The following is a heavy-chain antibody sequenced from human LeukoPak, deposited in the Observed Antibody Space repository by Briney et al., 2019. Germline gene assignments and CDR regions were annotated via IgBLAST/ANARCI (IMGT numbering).Heavy chain of an antibody. Sequence: PGGSLRLSCAASGFTFSSFAMHWVRQAPGKGLEWVAVISYDGSNKYYADSVKGRFTISRDNSKNTLYLQMNSLGAEDTAVYYCANRGSSWYYFDNWGQGTLVTVSS. CDR2: ISYDGSNK. J-gene: IGHJ4*02. D-gene: IGHD6-13*01. CDR3: ANRGSSWYYFDN. V-gene: IGHV3-30*18. CDR1: GFTFSSFA.